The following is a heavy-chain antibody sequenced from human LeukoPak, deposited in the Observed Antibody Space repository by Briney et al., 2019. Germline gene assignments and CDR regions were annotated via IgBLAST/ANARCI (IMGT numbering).Heavy chain of an antibody. V-gene: IGHV3-7*01. J-gene: IGHJ4*02. Sequence: PGGSLRLSCAASGFTFSSYWMSWVRQAPGKGRGWVSNIKQDGSEKYYVDSVKGRFTISRDNAKNSLYLQMNSLRAEDTAVYYCARDRGTAGYSSSWYIDHLLDTYFDYWGQGTLVTVSS. CDR1: GFTFSSYW. CDR3: ARDRGTAGYSSSWYIDHLLDTYFDY. D-gene: IGHD6-13*01. CDR2: IKQDGSEK.